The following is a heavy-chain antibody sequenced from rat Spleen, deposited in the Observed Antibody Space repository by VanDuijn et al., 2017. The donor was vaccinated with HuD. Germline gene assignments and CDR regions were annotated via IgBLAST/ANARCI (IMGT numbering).Heavy chain of an antibody. D-gene: IGHD1-6*01. CDR2: ISYDGSST. CDR1: GFTFSDYN. CDR3: TRDRILRSTGFDY. Sequence: EVQLVESGGGLVQPGRSLKLSCAASGFTFSDYNMAWVRQAPKKGLEWVATISYDGSSTYYRDSVKGRFTISRDNAKSSLYLQMGSLRSEDSATYYCTRDRILRSTGFDYWGQGVMVTVSS. V-gene: IGHV5-7*01. J-gene: IGHJ2*01.